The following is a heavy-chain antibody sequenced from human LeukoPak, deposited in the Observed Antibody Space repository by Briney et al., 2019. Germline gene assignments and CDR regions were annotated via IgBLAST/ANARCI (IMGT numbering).Heavy chain of an antibody. Sequence: SETLSLTSTVSGGSISSYYWSWIRQPAGNGLEWIVRIYTSGSTNYNPSLTSRVTISVDKSKNQFSLKLSSVTAADTAVYYCARERSSGYHIDYWGQGTLVTVSS. D-gene: IGHD3-22*01. CDR1: GGSISSYY. CDR2: IYTSGST. V-gene: IGHV4-4*07. CDR3: ARERSSGYHIDY. J-gene: IGHJ4*02.